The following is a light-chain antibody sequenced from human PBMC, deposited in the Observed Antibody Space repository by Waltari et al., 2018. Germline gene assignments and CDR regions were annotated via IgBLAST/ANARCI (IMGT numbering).Light chain of an antibody. V-gene: IGLV2-14*03. CDR3: TSYRSSSTLPYV. Sequence: QSALTQPAPVSGSPGQSITISCTGTSSDIGGYNPVAWYQQHPGKAPKLMIYDVSNRPSGVSNRFSGFKSGNTASLTISGLQAEDEADYYCTSYRSSSTLPYVFGTGTKVTVL. CDR2: DVS. CDR1: SSDIGGYNP. J-gene: IGLJ1*01.